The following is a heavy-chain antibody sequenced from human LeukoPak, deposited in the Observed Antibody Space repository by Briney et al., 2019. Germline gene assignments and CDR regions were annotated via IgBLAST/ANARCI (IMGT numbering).Heavy chain of an antibody. CDR1: GFSFSSYA. J-gene: IGHJ4*02. V-gene: IGHV3-49*04. CDR2: IRSKGYGGTT. D-gene: IGHD5-12*01. CDR3: TRSSIVATSIDH. Sequence: GGSLRLPCAASGFSFSSYAVSWVRQAPGKGLEWVGFIRSKGYGGTTEYAASVKGRFTISRDDSKSIAYMQMSSLKTEDTAVYYCTRSSIVATSIDHWGQGTLVTVSS.